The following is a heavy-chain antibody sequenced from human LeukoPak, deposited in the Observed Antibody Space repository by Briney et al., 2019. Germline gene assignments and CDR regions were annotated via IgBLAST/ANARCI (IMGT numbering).Heavy chain of an antibody. D-gene: IGHD3-22*01. J-gene: IGHJ4*02. CDR2: IYYSGST. Sequence: SETLSLTCTVSGGSISSYYWSWIRQPPGKGLEWIGYIYYSGSTNYNPSLKSRVTISVDTSKNQFSLKLSSVTAADTAVYYCAGSYYDSSGYYPSDYWGQGTLVTVSS. CDR1: GGSISSYY. CDR3: AGSYYDSSGYYPSDY. V-gene: IGHV4-59*01.